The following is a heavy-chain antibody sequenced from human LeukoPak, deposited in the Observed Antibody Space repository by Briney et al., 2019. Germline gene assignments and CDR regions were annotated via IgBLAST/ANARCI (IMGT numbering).Heavy chain of an antibody. D-gene: IGHD6-13*01. J-gene: IGHJ1*01. CDR1: GFTFSSYS. V-gene: IGHV3-30*18. Sequence: GGSLRLSCVASGFTFSSYSFNWVRQAPGKGLEWVAVISYDGSNKYYADSVKGRFTIPRDNSKNTLYLQMNSLRAEDTAVYYCAKEPPIAAAGTEYFQHWGQRTLVTVSS. CDR2: ISYDGSNK. CDR3: AKEPPIAAAGTEYFQH.